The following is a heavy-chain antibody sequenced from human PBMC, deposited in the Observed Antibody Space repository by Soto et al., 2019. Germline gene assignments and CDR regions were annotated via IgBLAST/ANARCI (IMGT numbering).Heavy chain of an antibody. J-gene: IGHJ2*01. V-gene: IGHV4-34*01. Sequence: LQPVGAGPVGALETPPPTRGGFGGAFSGHYWAWVRQSPGEGVGWIGEIHDRGSLNHNPSPKSRVSISVDTSKNHYSLNLRSVTAADTAVYYCARESHDILTGPPWVWYFDLWGRGTLVTVSS. D-gene: IGHD3-9*01. CDR1: GGAFSGHY. CDR3: ARESHDILTGPPWVWYFDL. CDR2: IHDRGSL.